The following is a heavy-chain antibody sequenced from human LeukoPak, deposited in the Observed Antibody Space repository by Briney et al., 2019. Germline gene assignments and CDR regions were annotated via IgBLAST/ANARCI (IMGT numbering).Heavy chain of an antibody. J-gene: IGHJ4*02. CDR1: GFTFSSYG. V-gene: IGHV3-30*03. CDR3: ARSPVDILTGYYETVPPAFDC. D-gene: IGHD3-9*01. Sequence: AGGSLRLSCAASGFTFSSYGMHWVRQAPGKGLEWVAVISYDGSNKYYADSVKGRFTISRDNSKNTLYLQMNSLRAEDTAVYYCARSPVDILTGYYETVPPAFDCWGQGTLVTVSS. CDR2: ISYDGSNK.